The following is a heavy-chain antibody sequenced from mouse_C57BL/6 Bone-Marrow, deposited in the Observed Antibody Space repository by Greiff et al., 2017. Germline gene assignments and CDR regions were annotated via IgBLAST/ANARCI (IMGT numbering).Heavy chain of an antibody. D-gene: IGHD1-1*01. Sequence: EVQLQQSGPVLVKPGASVKMSCKASGYTFTDYYMNWVKQSHGKSLEWIGVINPYNGGTSYNQKFKGKATLTVDKSSSTAYMGLNSLTSEDSAVYYCSRGGPGVVAHFDYRGQGTTLTVSS. J-gene: IGHJ2*01. CDR1: GYTFTDYY. CDR2: INPYNGGT. V-gene: IGHV1-19*01. CDR3: SRGGPGVVAHFDY.